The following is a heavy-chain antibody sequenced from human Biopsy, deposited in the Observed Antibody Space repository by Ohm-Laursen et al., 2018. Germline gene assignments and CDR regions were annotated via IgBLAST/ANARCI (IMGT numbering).Heavy chain of an antibody. CDR2: ASYSGYT. Sequence: GTLSLTCTVSDDSIRNFYWTWIRQPPGQGLEWIGHASYSGYTTYNPSLKSRVTISVATSKNHFSLNLRSVTAADTAVYSCARLGNFWNAEDGLDLWGLGTMVTVSS. D-gene: IGHD3-3*01. J-gene: IGHJ3*01. CDR3: ARLGNFWNAEDGLDL. CDR1: DDSIRNFY. V-gene: IGHV4-59*08.